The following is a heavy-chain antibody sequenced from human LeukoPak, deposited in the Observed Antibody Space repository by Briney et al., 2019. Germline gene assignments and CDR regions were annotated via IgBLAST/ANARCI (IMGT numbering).Heavy chain of an antibody. CDR3: ARGGRYCGGDCCLLDY. CDR1: GGSISSYY. Sequence: SETLSLTCTVSGGSISSYYWSWIRQPPGKGLEWIGYIYYSGSTNYNPSLKSRVTISVDTSKSQFSLKLSSVTAADTAVYYCARGGRYCGGDCCLLDYWGQGTLVTVSS. CDR2: IYYSGST. V-gene: IGHV4-59*01. J-gene: IGHJ4*02. D-gene: IGHD2-21*02.